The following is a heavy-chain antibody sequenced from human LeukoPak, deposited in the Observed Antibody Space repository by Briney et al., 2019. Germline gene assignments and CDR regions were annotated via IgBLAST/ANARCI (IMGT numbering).Heavy chain of an antibody. CDR3: ARTARRARYQLPPGY. V-gene: IGHV1-8*01. CDR1: GYAFTSYD. CDR2: MNPNSGNT. D-gene: IGHD2-2*01. J-gene: IGHJ4*02. Sequence: ASVKVSCKASGYAFTSYDINWVRQATGQGLEWMGWMNPNSGNTGYAQKFQGRVTMTRNTSISTAYMELSSLRSEDTAVYYCARTARRARYQLPPGYWGQGTLVTVSS.